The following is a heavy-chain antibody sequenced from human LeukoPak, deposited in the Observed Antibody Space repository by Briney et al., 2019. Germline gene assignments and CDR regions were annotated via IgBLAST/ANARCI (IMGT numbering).Heavy chain of an antibody. CDR1: GYTFSSYG. CDR2: ISAHNGNT. CDR3: ARGKAAAAGTAPHDY. V-gene: IGHV1-18*01. J-gene: IGHJ4*02. Sequence: ASVKVSCKASGYTFSSYGISWVRQAPGQGLEWMGWISAHNGNTNYAQKFQGGVTMTTDTSTSTAYMELRSLRSDDTAVYYCARGKAAAAGTAPHDYWGQGTLVTVSS. D-gene: IGHD6-13*01.